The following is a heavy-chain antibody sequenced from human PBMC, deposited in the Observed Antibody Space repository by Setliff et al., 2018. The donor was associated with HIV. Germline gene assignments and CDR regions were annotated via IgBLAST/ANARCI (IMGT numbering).Heavy chain of an antibody. J-gene: IGHJ4*02. Sequence: GGSLRLSCAVSGFTFTTYWMTWVRQAPGKGLEWVANINPDGRQRNYADSVKGRFTISRDNADNSLYLKVNSLRAEDTAVYYCARDTAYSFDYWGQGTLVTVSS. V-gene: IGHV3-7*01. CDR1: GFTFTTYW. D-gene: IGHD5-18*01. CDR3: ARDTAYSFDY. CDR2: INPDGRQR.